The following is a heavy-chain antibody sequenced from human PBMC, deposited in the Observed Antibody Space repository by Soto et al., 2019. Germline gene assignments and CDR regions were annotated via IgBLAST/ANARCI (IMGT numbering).Heavy chain of an antibody. CDR1: GFTVSDS. CDR3: ARDASGPFGY. CDR2: IHSDGST. D-gene: IGHD6-19*01. V-gene: IGHV3-53*01. J-gene: IGHJ4*02. Sequence: PGGSLRLSCSVAGFTVSDSMSWVRQAPGKGLECVSFIHSDGSTHYTDSVRGRFTISRDNSKNTLYLQMDRLRVDDTAVYFCARDASGPFGYWGQGTLVTVSS.